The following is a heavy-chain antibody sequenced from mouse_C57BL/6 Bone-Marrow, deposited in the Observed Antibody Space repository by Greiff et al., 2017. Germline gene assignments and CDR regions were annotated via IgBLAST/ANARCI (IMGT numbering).Heavy chain of an antibody. CDR1: GYTFTSYW. V-gene: IGHV1-5*01. J-gene: IGHJ1*03. CDR2: IYPGNSDT. Sequence: EVQLQQSGTVLARPGASVKMSCKTSGYTFTSYWMHWVKQRPGQGLEWIGAIYPGNSDTSYNQKFKGKAKLTAVTSASTAYMELSSLTNADAAVYYCTRDYGAFDVWGTGTTVTVSS. D-gene: IGHD1-1*01. CDR3: TRDYGAFDV.